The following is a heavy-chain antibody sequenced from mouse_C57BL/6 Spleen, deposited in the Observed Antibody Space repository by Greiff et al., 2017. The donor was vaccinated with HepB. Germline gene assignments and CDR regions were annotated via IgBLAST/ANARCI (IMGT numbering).Heavy chain of an antibody. Sequence: EVKLQESEGGLVQPGSSMKLSCTASGFTFSDYYMAWVRQVPEKGLEWVANINYDGSSTYYLDSLKSRFIISRDNAKNILYLQMSSLKSEDTATYYCARARYYGSSYDYAMDYWGQGTSVTVSS. CDR2: INYDGSST. V-gene: IGHV5-16*01. CDR3: ARARYYGSSYDYAMDY. CDR1: GFTFSDYY. D-gene: IGHD1-1*01. J-gene: IGHJ4*01.